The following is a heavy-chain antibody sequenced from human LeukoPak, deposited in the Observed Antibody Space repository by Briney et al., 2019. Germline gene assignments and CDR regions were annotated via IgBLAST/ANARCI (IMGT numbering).Heavy chain of an antibody. CDR1: GYTFTSYY. D-gene: IGHD3-10*02. CDR3: ASFRRDVHDAFDI. J-gene: IGHJ3*02. Sequence: ASVKVSCKASGYTFTSYYMHWVRQAPGQGLEWMGIINPSGGSTSYAQKFQGRVTMTRDMSTSTVYMELSSLRSEDTAVYYCASFRRDVHDAFDIWGQGTMVTVSS. CDR2: INPSGGST. V-gene: IGHV1-46*01.